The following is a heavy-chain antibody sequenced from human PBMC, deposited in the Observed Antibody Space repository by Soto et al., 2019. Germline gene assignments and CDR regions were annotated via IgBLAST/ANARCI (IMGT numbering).Heavy chain of an antibody. CDR3: ARASWPDRSGPSAFDI. J-gene: IGHJ3*02. CDR1: GFTFSSYS. V-gene: IGHV3-21*01. CDR2: ISSSSSYI. Sequence: PGGSLRLSCAASGFTFSSYSMNWVRQAPGKGLEWVSSISSSSSYIYYADSVKGRFTISRDNAKNSLYLQMNSLRAEDTAVYYCARASWPDRSGPSAFDIWGQGKMVTVSS. D-gene: IGHD3-22*01.